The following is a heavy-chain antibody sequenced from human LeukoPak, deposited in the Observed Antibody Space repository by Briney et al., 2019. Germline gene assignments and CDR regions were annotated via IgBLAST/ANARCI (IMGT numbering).Heavy chain of an antibody. CDR3: VRDRGTYRPIDY. J-gene: IGHJ4*02. Sequence: GGSLRLSFAASAFSLSAYNMNWVRQAPGKGLEWVSSISYTGTYIYYADSVKGRITISGDNAQNSLYLQMNSLRAEDTAIYYCVRDRGTYRPIDYWGQGTLVTVSS. CDR1: AFSLSAYN. CDR2: ISYTGTYI. D-gene: IGHD1-26*01. V-gene: IGHV3-21*04.